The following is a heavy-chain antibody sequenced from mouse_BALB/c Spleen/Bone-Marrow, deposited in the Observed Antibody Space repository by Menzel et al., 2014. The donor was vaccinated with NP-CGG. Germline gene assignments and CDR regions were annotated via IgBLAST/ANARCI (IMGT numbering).Heavy chain of an antibody. D-gene: IGHD2-3*01. V-gene: IGHV4-1*02. CDR3: ARIGYYGWFAY. CDR1: GFDFSSYW. Sequence: EVKVVESGGGLMQPGGSLKLSCAASGFDFSSYWMSWVRQAPGKGLEWIGEINPDSNTINYTPSLKDKFIISRDNAKNTLYLQISKVRSEDTALYYCARIGYYGWFAYWGQGTLATVSA. J-gene: IGHJ3*01. CDR2: INPDSNTI.